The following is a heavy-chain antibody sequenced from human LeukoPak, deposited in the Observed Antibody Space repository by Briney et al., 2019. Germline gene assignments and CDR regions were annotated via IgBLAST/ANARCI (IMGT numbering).Heavy chain of an antibody. Sequence: GGSLRLSCAASGFTFSSYWMSWVRQPPGKGLEWVANIKQDGSEKYYVDSVKGRFTISRDNAKNSLYLQMNSLRAEDTAVYYCARLNWNRAFDYWGQGTLVTVSS. V-gene: IGHV3-7*01. D-gene: IGHD1-20*01. J-gene: IGHJ4*02. CDR3: ARLNWNRAFDY. CDR2: IKQDGSEK. CDR1: GFTFSSYW.